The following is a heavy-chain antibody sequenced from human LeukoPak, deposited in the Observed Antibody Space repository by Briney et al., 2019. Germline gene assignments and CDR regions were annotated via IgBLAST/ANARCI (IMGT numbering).Heavy chain of an antibody. CDR3: ARTTSLTASGYDY. Sequence: ASVTVSCKTSGYTFTSYHINWVRQATGQGLEWMGWMNPYSGDRGYAQKFQGRVYITSDTSISTAYMELSSLRSEDTAVYFCARTTSLTASGYDYWGQGTLVTVSS. D-gene: IGHD4-17*01. CDR2: MNPYSGDR. J-gene: IGHJ4*02. V-gene: IGHV1-8*03. CDR1: GYTFTSYH.